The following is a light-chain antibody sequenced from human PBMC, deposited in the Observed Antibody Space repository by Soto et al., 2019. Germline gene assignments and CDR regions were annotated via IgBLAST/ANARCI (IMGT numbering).Light chain of an antibody. J-gene: IGLJ1*01. CDR1: SSVVGGYSY. CDR2: DVS. CDR3: ASYTTSSTYV. V-gene: IGLV2-14*01. Sequence: QSVFTQPASVSGSPGQSIAISCTGTSSVVGGYSYVSWYQQQPGKAPKLVISDVSNRPSGVSDRFSGSKSGNTASLTISGLQTEDEADYYCASYTTSSTYVFGTGTKVTVL.